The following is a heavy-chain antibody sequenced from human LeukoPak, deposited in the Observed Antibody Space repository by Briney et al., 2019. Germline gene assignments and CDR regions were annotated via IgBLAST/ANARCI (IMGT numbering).Heavy chain of an antibody. Sequence: GRSLRLSCAASGFTFSSYGMHWVRQAPGKGLEWVAVISYDGSNKYYADPVKGRFIISRDNSKNTLYLQMDSLRAEDTAVYYCTKAGIAVPATPDYWGQGTLVTVSS. D-gene: IGHD6-19*01. CDR2: ISYDGSNK. J-gene: IGHJ4*02. V-gene: IGHV3-30*18. CDR3: TKAGIAVPATPDY. CDR1: GFTFSSYG.